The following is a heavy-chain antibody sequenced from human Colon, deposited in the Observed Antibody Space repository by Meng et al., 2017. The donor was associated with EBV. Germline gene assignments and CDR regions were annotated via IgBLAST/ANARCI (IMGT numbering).Heavy chain of an antibody. V-gene: IGHV4-39*01. CDR2: VGYSGTA. J-gene: IGHJ4*02. Sequence: GCGPGVRKPAESLSLNCTVYGCSIESIDYVRDWLGQPPGKGLEWIGSVGYSGTAYYTPSLTSRVTISVDTSKNQFSLNLSSLTAADTAVYYCARHVYGDSYGFWGQGTLVTVSS. CDR1: GCSIESIDYV. D-gene: IGHD4-17*01. CDR3: ARHVYGDSYGF.